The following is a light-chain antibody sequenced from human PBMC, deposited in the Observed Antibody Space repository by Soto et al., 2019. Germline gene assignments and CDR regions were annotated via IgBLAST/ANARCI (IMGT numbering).Light chain of an antibody. CDR1: SSDVGDYNF. V-gene: IGLV2-14*03. CDR2: EVT. J-gene: IGLJ2*01. Sequence: QSALTQPASVSGSPGQSITISCPGNSSDVGDYNFVSWYQQHPGKAPKLLIYEVTNRPSGVSNRFSGSKSGNTASLTISGLHAEDEADYYCSSYSSSSTLVIFGGGTKLTVL. CDR3: SSYSSSSTLVI.